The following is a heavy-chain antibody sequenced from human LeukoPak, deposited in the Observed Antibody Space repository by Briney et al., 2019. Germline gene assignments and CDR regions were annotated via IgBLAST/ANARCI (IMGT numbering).Heavy chain of an antibody. Sequence: PSETLSLTCTVSGDSISSYYWSWIRQPPGKGLEWIGYIYYSGSTNYNPSLKSRVTISVDTSKNQFSLKLSSVTAADTAVYYCARGTGTFDPWGQGTLVIVSS. J-gene: IGHJ5*02. CDR1: GDSISSYY. D-gene: IGHD1/OR15-1a*01. CDR3: ARGTGTFDP. CDR2: IYYSGST. V-gene: IGHV4-59*01.